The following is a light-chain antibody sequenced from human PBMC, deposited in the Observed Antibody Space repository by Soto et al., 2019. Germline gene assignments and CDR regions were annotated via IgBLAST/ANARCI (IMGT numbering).Light chain of an antibody. V-gene: IGKV3-11*01. CDR2: DAS. J-gene: IGKJ4*01. CDR1: QSISRY. Sequence: EIVLTQSPATLSFSPGERATLFCRASQSISRYLAWYQQKPGQAPRLLIYDASNRATGVPTRFSGSGSGTDFTLTISSLEPEDFAVYYCQQRNRWPPVTFGGGTKVDIK. CDR3: QQRNRWPPVT.